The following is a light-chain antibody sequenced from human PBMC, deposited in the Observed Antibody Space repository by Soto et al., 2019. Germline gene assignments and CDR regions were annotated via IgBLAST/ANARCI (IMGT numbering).Light chain of an antibody. Sequence: DFQMTQSPSSLSASVGDRVTITCRASQPISRFLNWYQQKPGTAPKLLIYATSTLQRGVPSRFRGSGSGTDFSLTISGLQPEDFATYYCQQTYTTPTCTFGPGTRVEIK. CDR2: ATS. CDR3: QQTYTTPTCT. CDR1: QPISRF. J-gene: IGKJ1*01. V-gene: IGKV1-39*01.